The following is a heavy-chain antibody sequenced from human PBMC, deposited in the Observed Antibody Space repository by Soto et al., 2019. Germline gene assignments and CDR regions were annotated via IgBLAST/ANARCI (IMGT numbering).Heavy chain of an antibody. CDR2: ISSNGGST. CDR1: GFTFSSYA. Sequence: EVQLVESGGGLVQPGGSLRLSCAASGFTFSSYAMHWARQAPGKGLEYVSAISSNGGSTYYANSVKGRFTISRDNSKNTLYLQMGSLRAEDMAVYYCARPGDSYYLDYWGQGTLVTVSS. D-gene: IGHD3-10*01. J-gene: IGHJ4*02. CDR3: ARPGDSYYLDY. V-gene: IGHV3-64*01.